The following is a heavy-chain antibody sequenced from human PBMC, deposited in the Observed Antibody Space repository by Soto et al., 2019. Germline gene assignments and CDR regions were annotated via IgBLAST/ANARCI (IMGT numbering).Heavy chain of an antibody. D-gene: IGHD5-12*01. J-gene: IGHJ4*02. CDR3: ARENSGYDPTGSFDY. Sequence: SETLSLTCTVSGGSISSSYYYWSWIRQPPGKGLEWIGYIYYSGSTYYNPSLKSRLTISVDTSKNQFSLKLNSVTAADTAVYYCARENSGYDPTGSFDYWGQGTLVTVSS. CDR2: IYYSGST. CDR1: GGSISSSYYY. V-gene: IGHV4-30-4*01.